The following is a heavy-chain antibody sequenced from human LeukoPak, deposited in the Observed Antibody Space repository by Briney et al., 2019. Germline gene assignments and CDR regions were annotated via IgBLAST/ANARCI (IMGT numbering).Heavy chain of an antibody. CDR2: IYHSGST. V-gene: IGHV4-4*02. D-gene: IGHD5-12*01. CDR1: GGSISSSNW. Sequence: SETLSLTCAVSGGSISSSNWWTWVRPPPGKGLEWIGEIYHSGSTNYNPSLKSRVTISVDKSKNQFSLKLSSVTAADTAVYYCARAPLLVATIDYWGQGTLVTVSS. CDR3: ARAPLLVATIDY. J-gene: IGHJ4*02.